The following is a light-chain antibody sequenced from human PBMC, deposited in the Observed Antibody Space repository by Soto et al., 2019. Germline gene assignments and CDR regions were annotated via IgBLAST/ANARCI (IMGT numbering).Light chain of an antibody. V-gene: IGKV4-1*01. Sequence: DIVMTQSPDSLAVSLGERATINCKSSQSLLYSSNNKNYLAWYQQKPGQPPKLLIYWASTRESGVPDRLSGSGSGTDFTRTIGSLQAEDVAVYYCQEYYDTPYTFGPGTKVDIQ. CDR2: WAS. J-gene: IGKJ3*01. CDR3: QEYYDTPYT. CDR1: QSLLYSSNNKNY.